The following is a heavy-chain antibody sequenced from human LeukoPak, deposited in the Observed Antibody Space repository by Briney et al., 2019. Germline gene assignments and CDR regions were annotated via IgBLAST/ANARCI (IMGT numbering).Heavy chain of an antibody. D-gene: IGHD3-3*01. V-gene: IGHV3-33*01. J-gene: IGHJ6*02. Sequence: GGSLRLSCAASGFTFSSYGMHWVRQAPGKGLEWVAVIWYDGSNKYYADSVKVRFTISRDNSKNTLYLQMNSLRAEDTAVYYCARDSYDFWSGYYTLYGMDVWGQGTTVTVSS. CDR3: ARDSYDFWSGYYTLYGMDV. CDR2: IWYDGSNK. CDR1: GFTFSSYG.